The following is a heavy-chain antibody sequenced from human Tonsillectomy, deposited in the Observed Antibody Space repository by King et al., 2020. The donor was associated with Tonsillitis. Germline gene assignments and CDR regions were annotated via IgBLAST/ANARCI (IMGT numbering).Heavy chain of an antibody. J-gene: IGHJ4*02. Sequence: VQLVESGGGLVQPGGSLRLSCAASGFTFSSYAMSWVRQAPGKGLEGVSGIGNSGGNTYYADSVKGRFTISRDNSKNTLYLQMNSLRAGDTAAYYCAKDGHSSGWYYFDYWGQGTLVTVSS. CDR1: GFTFSSYA. CDR3: AKDGHSSGWYYFDY. V-gene: IGHV3-23*04. CDR2: IGNSGGNT. D-gene: IGHD6-19*01.